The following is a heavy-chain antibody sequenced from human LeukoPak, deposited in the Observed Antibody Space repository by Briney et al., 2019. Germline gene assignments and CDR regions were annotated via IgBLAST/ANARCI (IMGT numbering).Heavy chain of an antibody. CDR1: GGSISSYY. Sequence: SETLSLTRTVSGGSISSYYWNWIRQTPGKGLEWIGYIYYSGSTNYNPSLKSRVTISVDTSKNQFSLKLSSVTAADTAVYYCARGLRGYSYGFYYYYYYMDVWGKGTTVTVSS. CDR2: IYYSGST. CDR3: ARGLRGYSYGFYYYYYYMDV. D-gene: IGHD5-18*01. J-gene: IGHJ6*03. V-gene: IGHV4-59*12.